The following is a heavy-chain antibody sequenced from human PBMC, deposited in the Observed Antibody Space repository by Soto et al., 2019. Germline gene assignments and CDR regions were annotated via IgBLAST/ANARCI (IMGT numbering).Heavy chain of an antibody. CDR1: GVSISSYY. CDR2: IYYSGST. CDR3: ASHEENWFDP. Sequence: SETQSLTCTVSGVSISSYYWSWIRQPPGKGLEWIGYIYYSGSTNYNPSLKSRVTISVDTSKNQFSLKLSSVTAADTAVYYCASHEENWFDPWGQGTLVTVSS. J-gene: IGHJ5*02. V-gene: IGHV4-59*08.